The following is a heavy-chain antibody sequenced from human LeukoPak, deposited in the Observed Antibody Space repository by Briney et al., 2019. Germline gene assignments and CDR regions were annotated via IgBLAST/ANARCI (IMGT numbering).Heavy chain of an antibody. CDR2: IIPILGIA. V-gene: IGHV1-69*04. CDR3: ARVRSGYDYNYYYYYGMDV. Sequence: ASVKVSCKASGGTFSSYAISWVRQAPGQGLEWMGRIIPILGIANYAQKFQGKVTITADKSTSTAYMELSSLRSEDTAVYYCARVRSGYDYNYYYYYGMDVWGQGTTVTVSS. D-gene: IGHD5-12*01. CDR1: GGTFSSYA. J-gene: IGHJ6*02.